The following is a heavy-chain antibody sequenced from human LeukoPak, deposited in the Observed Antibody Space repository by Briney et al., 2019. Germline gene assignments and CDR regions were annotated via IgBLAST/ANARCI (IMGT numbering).Heavy chain of an antibody. CDR3: AKDVWWSVS. CDR1: GFTFSNHA. D-gene: IGHD2-8*02. Sequence: GGSQRLSCVASGFTFSNHAMTWVRQAPGKGLEWVSAISANGVDTFYAPSVKGWFTISRDNSKNTLYLQINSLRAEDTAIYYCAKDVWWSVSWGQGTLVTVSS. V-gene: IGHV3-23*01. CDR2: ISANGVDT. J-gene: IGHJ5*02.